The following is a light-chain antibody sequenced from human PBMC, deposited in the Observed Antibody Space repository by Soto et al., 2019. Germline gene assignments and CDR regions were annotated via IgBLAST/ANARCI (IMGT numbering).Light chain of an antibody. CDR1: QFISSW. V-gene: IGKV1-5*01. Sequence: DIQMTQSPSTLSASVGDRVTITCRASQFISSWLAWYQQKPGKVPKLLIFHASNLESGVPSRFSGSGSGTEFTLTISSLQPDDFATDYCQQYNSYPWTFGQGTKVDI. J-gene: IGKJ1*01. CDR2: HAS. CDR3: QQYNSYPWT.